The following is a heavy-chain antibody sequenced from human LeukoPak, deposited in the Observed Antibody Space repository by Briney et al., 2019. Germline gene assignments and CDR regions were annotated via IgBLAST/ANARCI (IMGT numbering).Heavy chain of an antibody. CDR2: IGLDGSQQ. D-gene: IGHD3-10*02. CDR3: GGEPRMLAY. J-gene: IGHJ4*02. V-gene: IGHV3-7*01. CDR1: GFAFSGYW. Sequence: GGSLRLPCAASGFAFSGYWMGWVRQAPGKGLEWVASIGLDGSQQKYADSVKGRFTISRDNAKNSLFLQMIGLRAEDTAVYYSGGEPRMLAYWGQGTLVTVSS.